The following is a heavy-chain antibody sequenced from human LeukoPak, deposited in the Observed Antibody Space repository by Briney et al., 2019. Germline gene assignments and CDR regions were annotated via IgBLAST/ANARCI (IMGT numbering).Heavy chain of an antibody. V-gene: IGHV3-21*01. Sequence: TGGSLRLSCAASGFTFSSYSMNWVRQAPGKGLEWVSSISSSSSYIYYADSVKGRFTISRDNAKNSLYLQMNSLRAEDTAVYYWARSLYDMLTGFVDYWGQGTLVTVSS. CDR1: GFTFSSYS. D-gene: IGHD3-9*01. CDR2: ISSSSSYI. J-gene: IGHJ4*02. CDR3: ARSLYDMLTGFVDY.